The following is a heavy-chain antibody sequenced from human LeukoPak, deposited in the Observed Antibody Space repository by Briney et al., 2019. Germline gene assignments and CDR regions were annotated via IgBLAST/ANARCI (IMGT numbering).Heavy chain of an antibody. V-gene: IGHV4-59*01. J-gene: IGHJ6*02. Sequence: PSETLFLTCTVSGGSISGYYWTWIRQPPGKGLEWIGYIYYTGSTNYNPSLKSRVTVSVDTSKSQFSLKLSSVTAADTAVYYCWRGRWWSNVWGPGTTVAVSS. D-gene: IGHD2-15*01. CDR1: GGSISGYY. CDR2: IYYTGST. CDR3: WRGRWWSNV.